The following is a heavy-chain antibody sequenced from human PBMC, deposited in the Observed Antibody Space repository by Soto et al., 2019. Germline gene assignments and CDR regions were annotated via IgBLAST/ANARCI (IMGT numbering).Heavy chain of an antibody. CDR2: IYYSGST. Sequence: QVQLQESGPGLVKPSETLSLTCTVSGDSISSYYWSWIRQPPGKGLEWIGYIYYSGSTNYNPSLKSRVTISVDTSKNQFSLKLSSVPAAATAVYYCARARGGYFHYWGQGTLVTVSS. V-gene: IGHV4-59*01. CDR3: ARARGGYFHY. D-gene: IGHD3-10*01. CDR1: GDSISSYY. J-gene: IGHJ4*02.